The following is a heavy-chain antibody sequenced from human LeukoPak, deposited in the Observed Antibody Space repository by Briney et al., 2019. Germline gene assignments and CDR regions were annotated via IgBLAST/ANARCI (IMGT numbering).Heavy chain of an antibody. CDR3: AKVPITIFGVVTRADDAFDI. Sequence: PGGSLRLSCAASGFTFSSYSMNWVRQAPGKGLEWVSAISGSGGSTYYADSVKGRFTISRDNSKNTLYLQMNSLRAEDTAVYYCAKVPITIFGVVTRADDAFDIWGQGTMVTVSS. CDR2: ISGSGGST. CDR1: GFTFSSYS. J-gene: IGHJ3*02. D-gene: IGHD3-3*01. V-gene: IGHV3-23*01.